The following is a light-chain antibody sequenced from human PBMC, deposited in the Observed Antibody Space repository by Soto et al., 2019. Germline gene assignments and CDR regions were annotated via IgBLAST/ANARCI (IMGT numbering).Light chain of an antibody. V-gene: IGKV3-20*01. J-gene: IGKJ2*01. Sequence: EIVLTQSPGTLSLSPGERATLSCRASQSVSSSYLAWYQQKPGQAPRLLIYGASSRATGIPDRFSGSGSGTDFTLTISRLEPEDCAVYYCQLYGSSPYTFGQGTKLEI. CDR1: QSVSSSY. CDR2: GAS. CDR3: QLYGSSPYT.